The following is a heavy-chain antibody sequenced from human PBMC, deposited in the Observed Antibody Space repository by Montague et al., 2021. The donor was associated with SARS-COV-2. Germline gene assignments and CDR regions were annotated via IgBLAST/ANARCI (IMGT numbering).Heavy chain of an antibody. Sequence: SETLSLTCTVSGGSISSYYWSWIRQPPGKGLEWIGSIYDSGSTYYNPSLKSRVTISVDTSKNQFSLKLSSVTAADTAVYYCARTYYDILTGYYNRGAFDIWGQGTMVTVSS. CDR1: GGSISSYY. CDR2: IYDSGST. D-gene: IGHD3-9*01. CDR3: ARTYYDILTGYYNRGAFDI. V-gene: IGHV4-59*08. J-gene: IGHJ3*02.